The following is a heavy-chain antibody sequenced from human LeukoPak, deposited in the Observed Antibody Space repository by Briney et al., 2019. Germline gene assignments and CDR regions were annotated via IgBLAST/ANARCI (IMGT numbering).Heavy chain of an antibody. CDR1: GYTFTSYS. J-gene: IGHJ4*02. Sequence: ASVKVSCKASGYTFTSYSINWVRQAPGQGLEWMGWISAYNGNRKYAQKLQGRVTMTTDTSTSTAYMELRSLRSDDTAVYYCARGLGGSGSYFLTFDYWGQGTLVTVSS. CDR2: ISAYNGNR. V-gene: IGHV1-18*01. CDR3: ARGLGGSGSYFLTFDY. D-gene: IGHD1-26*01.